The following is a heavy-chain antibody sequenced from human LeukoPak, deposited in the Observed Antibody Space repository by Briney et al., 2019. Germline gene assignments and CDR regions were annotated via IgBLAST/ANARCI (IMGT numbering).Heavy chain of an antibody. V-gene: IGHV4-59*08. Sequence: PSETLSLTCTVSGGSISSYYWSWIRQPPGKGLEWIGSIHYSGSTTYNPSLKSRVTISVDTSKNQFSLMLSSATAADTAVYYCSKARHYDIMTGYYRTGYFDYWGQGILVTVSS. CDR1: GGSISSYY. CDR3: SKARHYDIMTGYYRTGYFDY. J-gene: IGHJ4*02. CDR2: IHYSGST. D-gene: IGHD3-9*01.